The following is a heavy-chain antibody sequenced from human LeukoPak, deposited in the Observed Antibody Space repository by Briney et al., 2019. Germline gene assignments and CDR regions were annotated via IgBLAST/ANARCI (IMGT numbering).Heavy chain of an antibody. CDR3: ARVYGSGSYILTYYFDY. J-gene: IGHJ4*02. D-gene: IGHD3-10*01. Sequence: SETLSLTCTVSGGSISSYYWSWIRQPVGKGLEWIGRIYTSGSTNYNPSLKSRVTMSVDTSKNQFSLKLSSVTAADTAVYYCARVYGSGSYILTYYFDYWGQGTLVTVSS. CDR1: GGSISSYY. V-gene: IGHV4-4*07. CDR2: IYTSGST.